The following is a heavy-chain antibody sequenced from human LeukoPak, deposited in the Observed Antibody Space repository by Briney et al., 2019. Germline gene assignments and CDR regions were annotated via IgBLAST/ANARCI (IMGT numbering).Heavy chain of an antibody. J-gene: IGHJ3*02. CDR3: AREAPQCRGAFDI. D-gene: IGHD3-10*01. Sequence: SVKVSCKASGGTFSSYAISWVRQAPGQGLEWMGGIIPIFGTANYAQKFQGRVTITTDESTSTAYMELSSLRSEDTAVYYCAREAPQCRGAFDIWGQGTMVTVSS. CDR2: IIPIFGTA. V-gene: IGHV1-69*05. CDR1: GGTFSSYA.